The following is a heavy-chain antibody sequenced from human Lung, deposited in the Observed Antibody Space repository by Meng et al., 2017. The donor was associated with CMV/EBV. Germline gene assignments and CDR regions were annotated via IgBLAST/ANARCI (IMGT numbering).Heavy chain of an antibody. CDR3: VRGNIARAGYHDSYAFDV. D-gene: IGHD5-12*01. CDR1: GYSFNTFE. Sequence: ASVXVSXKASGYSFNTFEINWVRQATGQGLEWVGRMNPNGGDTGLAQRFQGRVTMTRDNARSTAYMDLRNLRREDTAMYYCVRGNIARAGYHDSYAFDVWGQGXTVTVSS. J-gene: IGHJ6*02. CDR2: MNPNGGDT. V-gene: IGHV1-8*01.